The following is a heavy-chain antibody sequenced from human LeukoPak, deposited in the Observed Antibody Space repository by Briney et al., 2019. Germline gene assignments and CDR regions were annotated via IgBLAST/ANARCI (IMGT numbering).Heavy chain of an antibody. Sequence: SQTLSLTCAVYGGAFSGYYWSWIRRPPGKGLEWCGEINHSGSTNYNPSLTSRVTISVDTSKNHFSLKLSSVTAPATAVYYCARDSSSWYNDYWGQGTRVTVSS. J-gene: IGHJ4*02. D-gene: IGHD6-13*01. V-gene: IGHV4-34*01. CDR3: ARDSSSWYNDY. CDR1: GGAFSGYY. CDR2: INHSGST.